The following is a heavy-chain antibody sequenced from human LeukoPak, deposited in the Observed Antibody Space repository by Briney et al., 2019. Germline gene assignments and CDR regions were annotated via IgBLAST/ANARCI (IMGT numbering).Heavy chain of an antibody. Sequence: GGSLRLSCAASGFTFSSYAMHWVRQAPGKGLEWVSVIYSGGSTYYADSVKGRFTISRHNSKNTLYLQMNSLRAEDTAVYYCASMIRGGPIDYWGQGTLVTVSS. CDR2: IYSGGST. CDR1: GFTFSSYA. D-gene: IGHD3-16*01. V-gene: IGHV3-53*04. CDR3: ASMIRGGPIDY. J-gene: IGHJ4*02.